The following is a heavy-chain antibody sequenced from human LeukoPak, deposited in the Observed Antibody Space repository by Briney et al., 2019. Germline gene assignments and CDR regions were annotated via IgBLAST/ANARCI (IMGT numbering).Heavy chain of an antibody. J-gene: IGHJ4*02. D-gene: IGHD1-26*01. CDR3: ARGPGASRTGDFDY. CDR2: INHSGST. V-gene: IGHV4-34*01. Sequence: SETLSLTCAVYGGSFSGYYWSWIRQPPGKGLEWIGQINHSGSTNCNPSLKSRVTISVDTSKNQFSLKLSSVTAADTAVYYCARGPGASRTGDFDYWGQGTLVTVSS. CDR1: GGSFSGYY.